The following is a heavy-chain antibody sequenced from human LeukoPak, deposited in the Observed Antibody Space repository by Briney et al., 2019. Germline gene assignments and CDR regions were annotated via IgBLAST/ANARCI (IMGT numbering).Heavy chain of an antibody. CDR3: ARDQWLDY. Sequence: GGSLRLSCAASGFAFSGYIMNWVRQAPGKGLEWVSSIGTSGNPIYYADAVKGRFTVSRDNAKNSLYLQMNSLRAEDTAVYYCARDQWLDYWGQGTLVTVSS. J-gene: IGHJ4*02. CDR1: GFAFSGYI. CDR2: IGTSGNPI. D-gene: IGHD6-19*01. V-gene: IGHV3-48*01.